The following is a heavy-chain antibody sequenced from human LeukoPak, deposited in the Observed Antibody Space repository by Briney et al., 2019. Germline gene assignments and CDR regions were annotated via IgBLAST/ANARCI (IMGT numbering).Heavy chain of an antibody. D-gene: IGHD2-21*02. J-gene: IGHJ3*02. Sequence: PGGSLRLSCAASGFTFSSYSMNWVRQAPGKGLEWVSSISSSSSYIYYADSVKGRFTISRDNAKNSLYVQMNSLRAEDTAVYYCARENRGDCGGDCYRDAFDIWGQGTMVTVSS. V-gene: IGHV3-21*01. CDR2: ISSSSSYI. CDR3: ARENRGDCGGDCYRDAFDI. CDR1: GFTFSSYS.